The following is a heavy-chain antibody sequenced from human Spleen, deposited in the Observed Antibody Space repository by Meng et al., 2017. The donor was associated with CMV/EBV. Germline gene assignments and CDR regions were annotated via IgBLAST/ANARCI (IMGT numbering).Heavy chain of an antibody. CDR2: LSFGGGDT. CDR3: AKHNSRVVIGGGLDY. D-gene: IGHD3-3*01. Sequence: GESLKISCEASGITFSRYAMSWVRQAPGKGLEWVSGLSFGGGDTDYADSVKGRFTISRDNSKNTLYLQMHSLRAEDTAIYYCAKHNSRVVIGGGLDYWGQGTLVTVSS. CDR1: GITFSRYA. J-gene: IGHJ4*02. V-gene: IGHV3-23*01.